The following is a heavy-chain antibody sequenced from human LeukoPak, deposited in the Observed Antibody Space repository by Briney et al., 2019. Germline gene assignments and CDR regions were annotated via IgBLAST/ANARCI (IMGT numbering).Heavy chain of an antibody. CDR3: SSRHLIAPVVDV. V-gene: IGHV3-53*01. CDR2: IFGGGNT. J-gene: IGHJ6*02. CDR1: GFTVSSNY. D-gene: IGHD2-21*01. Sequence: GGSLRLSCAASGFTVSSNYMSWVRQAPGKGLEWVSVIFGGGNTTYADSFKGRFTISRNTSTNTVYLQMKSLRAEDTAVDYCSSRHLIAPVVDVWGQGTMVTVSS.